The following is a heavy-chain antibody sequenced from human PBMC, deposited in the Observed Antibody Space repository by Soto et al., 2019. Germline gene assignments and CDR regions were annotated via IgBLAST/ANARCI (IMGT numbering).Heavy chain of an antibody. J-gene: IGHJ6*02. Sequence: ASVKVSCKASGGTFSSYAISWVRQAPGQGLEWMGGIIPIFGTANYAQKFQGRVTITADESTSTAYMELSSLRSEDTAVYYCARGWQLGGIMEYYYGMDVWGQGTTVTVSS. CDR1: GGTFSSYA. D-gene: IGHD6-13*01. V-gene: IGHV1-69*13. CDR3: ARGWQLGGIMEYYYGMDV. CDR2: IIPIFGTA.